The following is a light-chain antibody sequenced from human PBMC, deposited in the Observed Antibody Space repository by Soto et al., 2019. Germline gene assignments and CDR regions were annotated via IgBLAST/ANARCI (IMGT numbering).Light chain of an antibody. V-gene: IGKV1-39*01. CDR3: QQSYNAPA. CDR1: QSISTF. CDR2: AAS. J-gene: IGKJ2*01. Sequence: DITMTQSPSSLSASVGDRVTITCRASQSISTFLNWYQQKPGKAPKLLISAASSLQSGVPSRLSGSGSGTDFTLTISSLQPEDFTTYYCQQSYNAPAFGQGTQLEIK.